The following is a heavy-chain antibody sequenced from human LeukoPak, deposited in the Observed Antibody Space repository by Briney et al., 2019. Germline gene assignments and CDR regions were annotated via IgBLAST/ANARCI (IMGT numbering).Heavy chain of an antibody. CDR2: ITTSGG. CDR3: AKYCSGGSCYSGLY. D-gene: IGHD2-15*01. CDR1: GFTCSDYY. V-gene: IGHV3-23*01. J-gene: IGHJ4*02. Sequence: AGALRLSCAASGFTCSDYYMTWISQTPGKGLDWVSAITTSGGYYADSVKGRFTISRDTSKNTLYLQMNSLRAEDTAVYYCAKYCSGGSCYSGLYWGQETLVTVSS.